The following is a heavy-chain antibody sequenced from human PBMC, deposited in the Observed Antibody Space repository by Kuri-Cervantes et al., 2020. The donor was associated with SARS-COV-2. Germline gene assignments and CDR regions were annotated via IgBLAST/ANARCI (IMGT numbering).Heavy chain of an antibody. CDR2: ISYDGSNK. V-gene: IGHV3-30-3*01. CDR3: ARLSRIAARLAVGLDY. J-gene: IGHJ4*02. Sequence: GGSLRLCCAASGFTFSSYAMHWVRQAPGKGLEWVAVISYDGSNKYYADSVKGRFTISRDNAKNSLYLQMNSLRAEDTAVYYCARLSRIAARLAVGLDYWGQGTLVTVSS. D-gene: IGHD6-6*01. CDR1: GFTFSSYA.